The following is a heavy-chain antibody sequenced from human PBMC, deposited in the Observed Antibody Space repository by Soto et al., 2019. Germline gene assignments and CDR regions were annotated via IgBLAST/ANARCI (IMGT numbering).Heavy chain of an antibody. CDR3: DRYITMVRGVPDYYYGMDV. D-gene: IGHD3-10*01. V-gene: IGHV4-39*07. Sequence: SETLSLTCTVSGGSLSSSTYYWGWIRQPPGKGLEWIGEIYHSGSTNYNPSLKSRVTISVDKSKNQFSLKLSSVTAADTAVYYCDRYITMVRGVPDYYYGMDVWGQGTTVTVSS. CDR2: IYHSGST. J-gene: IGHJ6*02. CDR1: GGSLSSSTYY.